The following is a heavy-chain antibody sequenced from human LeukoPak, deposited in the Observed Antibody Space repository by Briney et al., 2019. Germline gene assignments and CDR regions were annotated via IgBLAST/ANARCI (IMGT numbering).Heavy chain of an antibody. J-gene: IGHJ4*02. CDR3: ARVRTVAASYFDY. CDR2: IYNGGST. V-gene: IGHV3-66*01. D-gene: IGHD2-15*01. CDR1: GFTVSSNY. Sequence: PGGSLRLSCAASGFTVSSNYMSWVRQAPGKGLEWVSVIYNGGSTYYADSVKGRFTISRDNSKNALYLQMNSLRAEDTAVYYCARVRTVAASYFDYWGQGTLVTVSS.